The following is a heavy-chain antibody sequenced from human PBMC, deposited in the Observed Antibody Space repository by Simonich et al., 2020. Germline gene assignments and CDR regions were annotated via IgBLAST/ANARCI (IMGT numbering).Heavy chain of an antibody. CDR3: ARASRGTWWYYYFDY. Sequence: QVQLVQSGAEVKKPGASVKVSCKASGYTFTSYGISWVRQAPEQGLEWMEGFSAENGNTNYTPKLQGRVTMTTDTSTSTAYMELRSLRSDDTAVYYCARASRGTWWYYYFDYWGQGTLVTVSS. V-gene: IGHV1-18*01. J-gene: IGHJ4*02. CDR2: FSAENGNT. D-gene: IGHD2-15*01. CDR1: GYTFTSYG.